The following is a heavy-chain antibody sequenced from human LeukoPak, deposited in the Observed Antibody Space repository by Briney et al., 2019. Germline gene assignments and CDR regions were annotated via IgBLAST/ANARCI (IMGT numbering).Heavy chain of an antibody. V-gene: IGHV1-24*01. CDR3: ATTRRYYYDSGGYGYFDY. J-gene: IGHJ4*02. D-gene: IGHD3-22*01. CDR1: GYTLTELS. CDR2: FDPEDGET. Sequence: GASVKVSFKVSGYTLTELSMHWVRQAPGKGLEWMGGFDPEDGETIYAQKFQGRVTMTEDTSTDTAYMELSSLRSEDTAVYYCATTRRYYYDSGGYGYFDYWGQGTLVTVSS.